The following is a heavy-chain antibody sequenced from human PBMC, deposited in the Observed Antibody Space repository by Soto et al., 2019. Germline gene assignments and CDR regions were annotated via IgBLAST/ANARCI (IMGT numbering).Heavy chain of an antibody. J-gene: IGHJ6*02. CDR1: GDSVSSNSAA. D-gene: IGHD4-4*01. Sequence: QVQLQQSGPGLVKPSQTLSLTCAISGDSVSSNSAAWNWIRQSPSRGLEWLGRTYYRSKWYNDYAVSVKSRITINPDTSKNPFSLQLNSVTPEDTAVYYCAALRYSNYTYYYYGMDVWGQGTTVTVSS. CDR2: TYYRSKWYN. V-gene: IGHV6-1*01. CDR3: AALRYSNYTYYYYGMDV.